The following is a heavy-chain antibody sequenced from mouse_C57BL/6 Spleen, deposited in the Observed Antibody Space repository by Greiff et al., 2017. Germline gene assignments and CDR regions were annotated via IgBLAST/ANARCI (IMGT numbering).Heavy chain of an antibody. CDR2: IDPETGGT. V-gene: IGHV1-15*01. D-gene: IGHD2-3*01. J-gene: IGHJ4*01. CDR1: GYTFTDYE. CDR3: TRGGDGYYDAMDY. Sequence: QVQLQQSGAELVRPGASVTLSCKASGYTFTDYEMHWVKQTPVHGLEWIGAIDPETGGTAYNQKFKGKAILTADKSSSTAYMELRSLTSEDSAVYYCTRGGDGYYDAMDYWGQGTSVTVSS.